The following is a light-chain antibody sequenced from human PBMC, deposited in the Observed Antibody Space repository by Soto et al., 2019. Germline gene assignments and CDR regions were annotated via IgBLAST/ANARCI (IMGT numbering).Light chain of an antibody. CDR1: QSVSSSY. CDR3: QQYGGSPAIT. V-gene: IGKV3-20*01. J-gene: IGKJ5*01. Sequence: EIVLTQSPGTLSLSPGERATLSCRASQSVSSSYLAWYQQKPGQAPRLLIYGASSRATGIPDRFSGSGSGTDFTLTISRLEPEDFGVYYCQQYGGSPAITFGQGTRLEIK. CDR2: GAS.